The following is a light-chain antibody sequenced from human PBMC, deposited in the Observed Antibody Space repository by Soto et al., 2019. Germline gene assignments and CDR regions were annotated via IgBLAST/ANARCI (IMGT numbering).Light chain of an antibody. Sequence: EIVMSQSPATLSVSPGERVNFCCRASQSVSSYLAWYQQKPGQAPRLLIYGASTGATGIPARFSGSGSGTEFTLTISSLQSEDFAVYYCQQYNNWPSITFGQGTRLEI. J-gene: IGKJ5*01. CDR2: GAS. CDR1: QSVSSY. CDR3: QQYNNWPSIT. V-gene: IGKV3-15*01.